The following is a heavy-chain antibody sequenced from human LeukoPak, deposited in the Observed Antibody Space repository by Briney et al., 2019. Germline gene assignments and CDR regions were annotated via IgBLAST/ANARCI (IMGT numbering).Heavy chain of an antibody. V-gene: IGHV3-23*01. Sequence: PGGSLRLSCAASGFPFSSYAMNWVRQAPGKGLECVSAISGSGGSTYYADSVKGRFTISRDNSKNTVYLQMNSLRAEDTAVYYCANGGYSYGTGYYFDYWAREPWSPSPQ. CDR2: ISGSGGST. CDR1: GFPFSSYA. J-gene: IGHJ4*02. D-gene: IGHD5-18*01. CDR3: ANGGYSYGTGYYFDY.